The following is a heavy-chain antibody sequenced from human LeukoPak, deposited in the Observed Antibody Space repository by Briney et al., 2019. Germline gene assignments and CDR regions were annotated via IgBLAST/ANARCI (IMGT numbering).Heavy chain of an antibody. CDR1: GFTFSSDL. CDR2: MNSGGDT. D-gene: IGHD2-8*01. CDR3: AVLHYYAMDV. V-gene: IGHV3-53*05. J-gene: IGHJ6*02. Sequence: GGSLRLSCVVSGFTFSSDLMNWVRQAPGKGLEWVSAMNSGGDTYYADSVRGRFTISRDNAKNSLYLQVNSLRGEDAALYYCAVLHYYAMDVWGQGTTVTVSS.